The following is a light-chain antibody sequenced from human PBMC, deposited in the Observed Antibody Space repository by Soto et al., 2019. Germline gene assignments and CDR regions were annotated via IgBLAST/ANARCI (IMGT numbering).Light chain of an antibody. V-gene: IGKV3-15*01. CDR1: QSVSSK. Sequence: EIVMTQSPATMSVSPGEGANLSCRASQSVSSKLAWYQQKPGQAPRLLIYGASTRATGIPARFSGSGSGTEFTLISSSLQSEDSAVYYCQQYNSWLWTFGQGTKVDIK. CDR2: GAS. J-gene: IGKJ1*01. CDR3: QQYNSWLWT.